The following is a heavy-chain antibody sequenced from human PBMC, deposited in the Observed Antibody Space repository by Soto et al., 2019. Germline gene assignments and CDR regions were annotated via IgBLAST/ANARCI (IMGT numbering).Heavy chain of an antibody. V-gene: IGHV3-49*04. CDR3: TRENYDILTGYYSVDWFDP. CDR1: GFTFGDYA. CDR2: IRSKAYGGTT. J-gene: IGHJ5*02. Sequence: GGSLRLSCTASGFTFGDYAMSWVRQAPGKGLEWVGFIRSKAYGGTTEYAASVKGRFTISRDDSKSIAYLQMNSLKTEDTAVYYCTRENYDILTGYYSVDWFDPWRQGTLVTVSS. D-gene: IGHD3-9*01.